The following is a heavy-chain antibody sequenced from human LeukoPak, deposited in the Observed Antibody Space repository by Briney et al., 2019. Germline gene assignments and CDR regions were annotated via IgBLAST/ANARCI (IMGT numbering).Heavy chain of an antibody. CDR2: IRSKAYGGTT. J-gene: IGHJ6*03. CDR1: GFTFGDYA. Sequence: GGSLRLSCTASGFTFGDYAMSWVRQAPGKGLEWVGFIRSKAYGGTTEYAASVKGRFTISRDDSKSIAYLQMNSLKTEDTAVYYCGSSSSIGYYYYYMDVWGKGTTVTVSS. D-gene: IGHD6-6*01. CDR3: GSSSSIGYYYYYMDV. V-gene: IGHV3-49*04.